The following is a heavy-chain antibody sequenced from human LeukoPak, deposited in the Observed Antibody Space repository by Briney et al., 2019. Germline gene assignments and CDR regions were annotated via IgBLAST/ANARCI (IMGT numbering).Heavy chain of an antibody. CDR3: ATDQIDYGDYAVDY. D-gene: IGHD4-17*01. J-gene: IGHJ4*02. CDR1: GFTFSSYA. Sequence: GGSLRLSCAASGFTFSSYAMSWVRQAPGKGLEWVSAISGSGGSTYYADSVKGRFTISRDNSKNTLYLQMSSLRAEDTALYYCATDQIDYGDYAVDYWGQGTLVTVSS. CDR2: ISGSGGST. V-gene: IGHV3-23*01.